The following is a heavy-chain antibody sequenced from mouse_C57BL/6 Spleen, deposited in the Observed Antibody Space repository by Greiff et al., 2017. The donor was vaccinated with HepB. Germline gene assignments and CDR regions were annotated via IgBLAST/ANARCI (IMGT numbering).Heavy chain of an antibody. D-gene: IGHD2-5*01. Sequence: EVQLQQSGPVLVKPGASVKMSCKASGYTFTDYYMNWVKQSHGKSLEWIGVINPYNGGTSYNQKFKGKATLTVDKSSSTAYMELNSLTSEDSAVYYCAYYSNYSWFAYWGQGTLVTVSA. J-gene: IGHJ3*01. CDR2: INPYNGGT. CDR1: GYTFTDYY. V-gene: IGHV1-19*01. CDR3: AYYSNYSWFAY.